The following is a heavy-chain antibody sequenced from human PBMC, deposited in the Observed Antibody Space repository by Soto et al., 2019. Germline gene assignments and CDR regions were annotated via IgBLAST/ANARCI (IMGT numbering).Heavy chain of an antibody. V-gene: IGHV3-9*01. D-gene: IGHD6-13*01. J-gene: IGHJ6*02. CDR1: GFTFDDYA. CDR2: ISWNSGSI. CDR3: AKDKSSTLYGMDV. Sequence: EVQLVESGGGLVQPGRSLRLSCTASGFTFDDYAMHWVRQAPGKGLEWVSGISWNSGSIGYAGSVKGRFTISRDNAKNSLYLQMNSLRAEDTGLYYCAKDKSSTLYGMDVWGQGTTVTVSS.